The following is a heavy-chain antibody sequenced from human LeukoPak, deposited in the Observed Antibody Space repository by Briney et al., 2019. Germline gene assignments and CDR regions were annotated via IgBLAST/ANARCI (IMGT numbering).Heavy chain of an antibody. CDR2: ISASGVST. Sequence: GGSLRLSCAASGFTFSSYAMSWVRQAPGKGLEWVSAISASGVSTFYADSVKGRFTISRDNSKTTLYLQMNSLRAEDTAVYAKDRAQTPLKYWGRGTLVTVSS. V-gene: IGHV3-23*01. D-gene: IGHD3-10*01. J-gene: IGHJ4*02. CDR3: DRAQTPLKY. CDR1: GFTFSSYA.